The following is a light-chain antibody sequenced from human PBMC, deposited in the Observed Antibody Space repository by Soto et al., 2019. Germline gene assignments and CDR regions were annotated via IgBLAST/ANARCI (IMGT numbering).Light chain of an antibody. CDR3: QQYNNWPRT. Sequence: EIVLTQSPASLSLSPGERATVSCRASQSVPRHLAWYQQRPGLPPRLLIYDASSRATGVPDRFSGSGSGTEFTLTISSLQSEDFAVYYCQQYNNWPRTFGQGTRLEI. CDR2: DAS. CDR1: QSVPRH. J-gene: IGKJ5*01. V-gene: IGKV3D-15*01.